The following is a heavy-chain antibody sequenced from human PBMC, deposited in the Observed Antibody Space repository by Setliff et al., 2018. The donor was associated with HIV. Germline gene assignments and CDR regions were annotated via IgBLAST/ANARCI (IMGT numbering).Heavy chain of an antibody. CDR3: AATPYAGNPYYFDY. D-gene: IGHD2-15*01. V-gene: IGHV1-18*04. CDR1: GYFFTAYY. J-gene: IGHJ4*02. Sequence: ASVKVSCKASGYFFTAYYMHWVRQAPGQGLEWMAWVSAYNGLTNYAQNLQGRVTMTTDTSTSTAYMELRSLRSDDTAVYYCAATPYAGNPYYFDYWGQGTLVTVSS. CDR2: VSAYNGLT.